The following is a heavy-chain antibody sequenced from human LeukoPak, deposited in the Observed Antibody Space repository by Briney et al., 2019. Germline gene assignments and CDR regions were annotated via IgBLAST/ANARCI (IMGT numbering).Heavy chain of an antibody. V-gene: IGHV3-21*01. CDR1: GFTFSSYS. Sequence: GGSLRLSCAASGFTFSSYSMNWVRQAPGKGLEWVSSISSSSSYIYYADSVKGRFTISRDNAKNSLYLQMNSLRAEDTAVYYCATSPVYSYGHPYYFDYWGQGTLVTVSS. D-gene: IGHD5-18*01. CDR2: ISSSSSYI. CDR3: ATSPVYSYGHPYYFDY. J-gene: IGHJ4*02.